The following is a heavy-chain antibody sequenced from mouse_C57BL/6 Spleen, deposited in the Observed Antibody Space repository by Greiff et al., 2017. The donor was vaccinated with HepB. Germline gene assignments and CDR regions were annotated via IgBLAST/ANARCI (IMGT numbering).Heavy chain of an antibody. J-gene: IGHJ4*01. CDR1: GYTFTDYY. CDR3: ARWILYYYGSSYDYAMDY. Sequence: QVQLQQSGPELVKPGASVKISCKASGYTFTDYYINWVKQRPGQGLEWIGWIYPGSGNTKYNEKFKGKATLTVDTSSSTAYMQLSSLTSEDSAVYFCARWILYYYGSSYDYAMDYWGQGTSVTVSS. D-gene: IGHD1-1*01. CDR2: IYPGSGNT. V-gene: IGHV1-84*01.